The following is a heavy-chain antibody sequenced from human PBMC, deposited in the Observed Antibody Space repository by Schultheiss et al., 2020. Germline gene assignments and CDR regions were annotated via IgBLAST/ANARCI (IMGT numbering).Heavy chain of an antibody. CDR2: ISWNSGSI. D-gene: IGHD6-19*01. J-gene: IGHJ3*02. CDR1: GFTFDDYA. CDR3: AKGGGSSGWYGAFDI. V-gene: IGHV3-9*01. Sequence: GGSLRLSCAASGFTFDDYAMHWVRQAPGKGLEWVSGISWNSGSIGYADSVKGRFTISRDNAKNSLYLQMNSLRAEDTALYYCAKGGGSSGWYGAFDIWGQGTMVTVAS.